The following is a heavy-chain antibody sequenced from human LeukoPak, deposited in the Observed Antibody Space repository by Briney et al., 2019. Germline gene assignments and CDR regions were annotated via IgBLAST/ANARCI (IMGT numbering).Heavy chain of an antibody. J-gene: IGHJ4*02. CDR2: ISYDGSNK. Sequence: GRSLRLSCAASGFTFSSYAVHWVRQAPGKGLEWVAVISYDGSNKYYADSVKGRFTISRDNSKNTLYLQMNSLRAEDTAVYYCARDLGGDYGYYWGQGTLVTVSS. CDR3: ARDLGGDYGYY. D-gene: IGHD4-17*01. V-gene: IGHV3-30-3*01. CDR1: GFTFSSYA.